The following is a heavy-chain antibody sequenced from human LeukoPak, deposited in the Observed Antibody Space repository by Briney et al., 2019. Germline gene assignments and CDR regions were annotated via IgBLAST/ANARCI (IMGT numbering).Heavy chain of an antibody. D-gene: IGHD2-2*01. CDR2: ISSSSSYI. CDR1: AFTFNNYW. V-gene: IGHV3-21*01. CDR3: ARDQRYCSSTSCPRVTGDY. J-gene: IGHJ4*02. Sequence: GGSLRLSCVASAFTFNNYWMHWVRQAPGKGLEWVSSISSSSSYIYYADSVKGRFTISRDNAKNTLYLQMNSLRAEDTAVYYCARDQRYCSSTSCPRVTGDYWGQGTLVTVSS.